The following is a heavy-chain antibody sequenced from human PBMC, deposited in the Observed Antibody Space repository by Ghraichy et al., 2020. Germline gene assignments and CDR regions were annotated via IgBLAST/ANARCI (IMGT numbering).Heavy chain of an antibody. V-gene: IGHV3-23*01. CDR2: ISGSGGST. J-gene: IGHJ4*02. D-gene: IGHD3-3*01. CDR3: AKGPPTYYDFWSGYHYDY. Sequence: GGSLRLSCAASGFTFSSYAMSWVRQAPGKGLEWVSAISGSGGSTYYADSVKGRFTISRDNSKNTLYLQMNSLRAEDTAVYYCAKGPPTYYDFWSGYHYDYWGQGTLVTVSS. CDR1: GFTFSSYA.